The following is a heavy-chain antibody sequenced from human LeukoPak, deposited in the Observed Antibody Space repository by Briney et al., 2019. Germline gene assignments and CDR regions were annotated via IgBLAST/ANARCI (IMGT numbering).Heavy chain of an antibody. J-gene: IGHJ1*01. Sequence: PVKVSCKASGGTFSSYAISWVRQAPGQGLEWMGGIIPIFGTANYAQKFQGRVTITTDESTSTAYMELSSLRSEDTAVYYCASSNCTNGVCYTLGYFQHWGQGTLVTVSS. V-gene: IGHV1-69*05. D-gene: IGHD2-8*01. CDR3: ASSNCTNGVCYTLGYFQH. CDR2: IIPIFGTA. CDR1: GGTFSSYA.